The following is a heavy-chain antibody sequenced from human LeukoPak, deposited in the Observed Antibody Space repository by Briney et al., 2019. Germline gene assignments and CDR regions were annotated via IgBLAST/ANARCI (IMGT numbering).Heavy chain of an antibody. D-gene: IGHD6-19*01. CDR1: GGSISSYY. J-gene: IGHJ4*02. CDR2: IYYSGST. V-gene: IGHV4-59*01. Sequence: SETLSLTCTVSGGSISSYYWSWIRQPPGKGLEWIGYIYYSGSTNYNPSLKSRVTISVDTSKNQFSLKLSSVTAADTAVYYCARVYSSGWYFFDYWGQGTLVTVSS. CDR3: ARVYSSGWYFFDY.